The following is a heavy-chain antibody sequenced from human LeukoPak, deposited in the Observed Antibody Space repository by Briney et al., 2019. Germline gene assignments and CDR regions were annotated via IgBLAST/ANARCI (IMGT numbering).Heavy chain of an antibody. V-gene: IGHV1-46*03. Sequence: GASVKVSCKASGYTFTSYYMHWVRQAPGQGLEWMGIINPSGGSTSHAQKFQGRVTMTRDTSTSTVYMELSSLRSEDTAVYYCATNPPLGGMDVWGQGTTVTVSS. J-gene: IGHJ6*02. CDR1: GYTFTSYY. CDR2: INPSGGST. CDR3: ATNPPLGGMDV.